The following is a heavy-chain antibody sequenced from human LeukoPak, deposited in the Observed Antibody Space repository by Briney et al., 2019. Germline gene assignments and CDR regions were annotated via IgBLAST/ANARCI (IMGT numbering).Heavy chain of an antibody. D-gene: IGHD2-21*01. CDR2: MYTSGST. Sequence: SGTLSLTCTVSGGSISSGAYYWSWIRPPAGKGLEWIGRMYTSGSTNYNPSLKSRVTISLDTSKNQFFLKLGSVTAADTAVYYCARVFWSRYYYIDVWGKGTTVTVSS. CDR3: ARVFWSRYYYIDV. CDR1: GGSISSGAYY. V-gene: IGHV4-61*02. J-gene: IGHJ6*03.